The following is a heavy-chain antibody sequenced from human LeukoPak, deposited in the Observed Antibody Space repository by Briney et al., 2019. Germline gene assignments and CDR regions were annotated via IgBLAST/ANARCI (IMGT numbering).Heavy chain of an antibody. CDR2: INYSGGT. CDR3: ARDAIFGVNSNWFDP. D-gene: IGHD3-3*01. CDR1: GGSLSGYY. Sequence: SETLSLTCAVYGGSLSGYYWSWIRQPPGKGLEWIGEINYSGGTKYNPSLKSRVTISVDTSKNQFSLNLTSVTAADTAVYYCARDAIFGVNSNWFDPWGQGTLVTVSS. V-gene: IGHV4-34*01. J-gene: IGHJ5*02.